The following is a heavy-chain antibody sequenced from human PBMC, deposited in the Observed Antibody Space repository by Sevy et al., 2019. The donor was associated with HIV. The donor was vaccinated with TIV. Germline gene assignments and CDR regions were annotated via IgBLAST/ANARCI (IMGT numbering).Heavy chain of an antibody. J-gene: IGHJ6*02. Sequence: GGSLRLSCAASGFTFSDHYMDWVRQAPGKGLEWIGRSRNKANSYTTEYAASVKGRFTISRDESKNSLYLQMNSLKSEDKAIYYCTRALIVVAGFFRYYHGMDVWGQGTTVTVSS. CDR1: GFTFSDHY. CDR3: TRALIVVAGFFRYYHGMDV. D-gene: IGHD6-19*01. V-gene: IGHV3-72*01. CDR2: SRNKANSYTT.